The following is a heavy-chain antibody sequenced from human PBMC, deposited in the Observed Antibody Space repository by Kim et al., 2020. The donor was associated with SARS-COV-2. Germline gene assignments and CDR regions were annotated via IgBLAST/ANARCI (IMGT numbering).Heavy chain of an antibody. CDR3: ASVAAAGPTVYYYYGMDV. Sequence: GGSLRLSCEASGFTFSSYSMNWVRQAPGKGLEWVSSIKGRFTISRDNAKNSLYLQMNSLRAEDTAVYYGASVAAAGPTVYYYYGMDVWGQGTTVTVSS. D-gene: IGHD6-13*01. J-gene: IGHJ6*02. CDR2: I. CDR1: GFTFSSYS. V-gene: IGHV3-21*01.